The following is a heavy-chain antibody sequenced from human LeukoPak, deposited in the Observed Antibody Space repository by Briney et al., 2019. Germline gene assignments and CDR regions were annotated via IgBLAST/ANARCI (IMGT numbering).Heavy chain of an antibody. CDR3: ARDSLVVVAATFWFDP. CDR1: GYTFTSYY. CDR2: INPSGGST. D-gene: IGHD2-15*01. J-gene: IGHJ5*02. Sequence: ASVKVSCKASGYTFTSYYMHWVRQAPGQGLEWMGIINPSGGSTSYAQKFQGRVTMTRDTSTSTVYMELSSLRSEDTVVYYCARDSLVVVAATFWFDPWGQGTLVTVSS. V-gene: IGHV1-46*01.